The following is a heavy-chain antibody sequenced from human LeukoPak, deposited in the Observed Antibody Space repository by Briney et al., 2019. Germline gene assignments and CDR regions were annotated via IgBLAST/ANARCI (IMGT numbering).Heavy chain of an antibody. J-gene: IGHJ4*02. Sequence: ASVKVSCKASGGTFSSYAISWVRQAPGQGLEWMGWMNPNSGNTGYAQKFQGRVTMTRNTSISTAYMELSSLRSEDTAVYYCATPLIVEEAPWGQGTLVTVSS. V-gene: IGHV1-8*02. CDR1: GGTFSSYA. CDR2: MNPNSGNT. CDR3: ATPLIVEEAP. D-gene: IGHD3-22*01.